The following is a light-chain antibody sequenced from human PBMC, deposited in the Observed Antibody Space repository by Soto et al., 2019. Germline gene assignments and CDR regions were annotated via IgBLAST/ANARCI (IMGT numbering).Light chain of an antibody. CDR3: SSYTSSTTLYV. Sequence: QSVLTQPASVSGSPGQSITISCTGASSDVGNYNYVSWYQQHPGKAPKLIIYDVSNRPSGVSNRFSGSESGNTASLTISGLQAEDEADYYCSSYTSSTTLYVFGTGTKLTVL. J-gene: IGLJ1*01. CDR2: DVS. V-gene: IGLV2-14*03. CDR1: SSDVGNYNY.